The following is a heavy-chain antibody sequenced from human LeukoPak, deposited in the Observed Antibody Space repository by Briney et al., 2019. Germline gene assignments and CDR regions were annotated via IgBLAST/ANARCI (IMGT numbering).Heavy chain of an antibody. J-gene: IGHJ4*02. V-gene: IGHV3-23*01. CDR3: AKDALISFRGAWSQSDY. CDR2: VSGIGGST. D-gene: IGHD3-16*02. CDR1: GFTFSSYA. Sequence: GGSLRLSCAASGFTFSSYAMSWVRQAPGKGLEWVSTVSGIGGSTYYADSVKGRFTISRDNSKNTLYLQMNSLRAEDTALYYCAKDALISFRGAWSQSDYWGQGTLVTVSS.